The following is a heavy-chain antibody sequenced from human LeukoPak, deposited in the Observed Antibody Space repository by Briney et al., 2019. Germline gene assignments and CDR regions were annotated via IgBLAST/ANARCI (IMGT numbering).Heavy chain of an antibody. J-gene: IGHJ6*02. D-gene: IGHD5-12*01. Sequence: ASVKVSCKASGYTFTGYYMHWVRQAPGQGLEWMGWINPNSGGTNYAQKFQGRVTMTRDTSISTAYMELSRLRSDDTAVYYCARENSGYSGYDPYYYYYYGMDVWGEGTTVTVSS. CDR3: ARENSGYSGYDPYYYYYYGMDV. CDR2: INPNSGGT. V-gene: IGHV1-2*02. CDR1: GYTFTGYY.